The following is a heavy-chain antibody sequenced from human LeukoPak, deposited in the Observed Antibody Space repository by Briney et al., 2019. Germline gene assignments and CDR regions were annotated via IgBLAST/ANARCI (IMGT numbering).Heavy chain of an antibody. V-gene: IGHV4-34*01. Sequence: SETLSLACAVYGGSFSGYYWSWIRQPPGKGLEWIGEINHSGSTNYNPSLKSRVTISVDTSENQFSLKLSSVTAADTAVYYCARARRYYFDYWGQGTLVTVSS. CDR2: INHSGST. CDR3: ARARRYYFDY. CDR1: GGSFSGYY. J-gene: IGHJ4*02.